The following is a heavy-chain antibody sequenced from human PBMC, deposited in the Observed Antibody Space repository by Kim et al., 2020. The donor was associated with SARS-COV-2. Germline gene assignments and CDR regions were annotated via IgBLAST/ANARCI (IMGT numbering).Heavy chain of an antibody. V-gene: IGHV1-69*13. Sequence: SVKVSCKASGGTFSSYAISWVRQAPGQGLEWMGGIIPIFGTANYAQKFQGRVTITADESTSTAYMELSSLRSEDTAVYYCARRQLAQLYYYYGMDVWGQGTTVTVSS. CDR1: GGTFSSYA. CDR2: IIPIFGTA. D-gene: IGHD6-6*01. CDR3: ARRQLAQLYYYYGMDV. J-gene: IGHJ6*02.